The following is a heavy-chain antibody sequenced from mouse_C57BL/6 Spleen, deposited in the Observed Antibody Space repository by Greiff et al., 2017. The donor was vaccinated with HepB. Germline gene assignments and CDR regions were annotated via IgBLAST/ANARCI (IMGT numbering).Heavy chain of an antibody. V-gene: IGHV5-9*01. Sequence: EVQRVESGGGLVKPGGSLKLSCAASGFTFSSYTMSWVRQTPEKRLEWVATISGGGGNTYYPDSVKGRFTISRDNAKNTLYLQMSSLRSEDTALYYCARQGYYPDYFDYWGQGTTLTVSS. D-gene: IGHD1-1*01. CDR2: ISGGGGNT. CDR3: ARQGYYPDYFDY. CDR1: GFTFSSYT. J-gene: IGHJ2*01.